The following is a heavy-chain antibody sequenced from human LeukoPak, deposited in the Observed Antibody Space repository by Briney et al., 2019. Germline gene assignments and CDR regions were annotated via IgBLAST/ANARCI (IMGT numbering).Heavy chain of an antibody. J-gene: IGHJ5*02. CDR3: ARRAYSGSLNWFDP. CDR2: IYYSGST. V-gene: IGHV4-31*03. Sequence: PSETLSLTCTVSGGSISSGGYYWSWIRQHPGKGLEWIGYIYYSGSTYYNPSLKSRVTISVDTSKNQFSLKLSSVTAADTAVYYCARRAYSGSLNWFDPWGQGTLVTVSS. CDR1: GGSISSGGYY. D-gene: IGHD1-26*01.